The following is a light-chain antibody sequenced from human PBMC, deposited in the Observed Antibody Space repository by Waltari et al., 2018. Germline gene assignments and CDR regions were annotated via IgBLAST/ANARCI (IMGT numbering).Light chain of an antibody. J-gene: IGLJ1*01. Sequence: QSALTQPASVSGSPGQSITISCTGTSSDIGSYTSGPWYQHRPGKAPKIFIYEVSERPSGVSHRFSASKSDNTASLTISGLQDEDEADYYCHSCAGGTTYVFGTGTKVTVL. V-gene: IGLV2-23*02. CDR3: HSCAGGTTYV. CDR1: SSDIGSYTS. CDR2: EVS.